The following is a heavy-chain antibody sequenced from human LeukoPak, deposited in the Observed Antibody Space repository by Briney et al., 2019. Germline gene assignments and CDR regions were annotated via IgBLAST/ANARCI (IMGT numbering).Heavy chain of an antibody. CDR3: ARDLMVGATNWFDP. J-gene: IGHJ5*02. CDR1: GFTFSSYS. Sequence: GGSLRLSCAASGFTFSSYSMNWVRQAPGQGLEWVSSISSSSSYIYYADSVKGRFTISRDNAKNSLYLQMNSLRAEDTAVYYCARDLMVGATNWFDPWGQGTLVTVSS. CDR2: ISSSSSYI. D-gene: IGHD2-8*01. V-gene: IGHV3-21*01.